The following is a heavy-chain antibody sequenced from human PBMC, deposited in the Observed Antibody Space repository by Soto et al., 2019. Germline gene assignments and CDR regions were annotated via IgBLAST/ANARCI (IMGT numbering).Heavy chain of an antibody. CDR3: AKDKPGTTSFDY. CDR1: GFTISSNA. Sequence: EVQLLESGGGLVQPGGSLRLSCAASGFTISSNAMYWVRQAPGKGLEWVSAISERGDTTHYADSVKGRFTISRDTSKNTLNLQLNTLRADDTAVYYCAKDKPGTTSFDYWGQGTLVTVSS. D-gene: IGHD1-1*01. CDR2: ISERGDTT. V-gene: IGHV3-23*01. J-gene: IGHJ4*02.